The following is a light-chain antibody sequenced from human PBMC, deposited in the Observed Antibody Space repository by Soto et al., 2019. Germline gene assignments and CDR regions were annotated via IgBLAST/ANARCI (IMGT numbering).Light chain of an antibody. V-gene: IGLV2-8*01. Sequence: SVLTQSPSASGSPGQSVTISCTGTKNDIGVYDFVSWYQHHPGKAPRLIIYEVVQRPSGVPDRFSGSKSGNTAPLTVSGLQAADEADYFCKSYAGSNTYVFGSGTKVTVL. CDR2: EVV. CDR1: KNDIGVYDF. CDR3: KSYAGSNTYV. J-gene: IGLJ1*01.